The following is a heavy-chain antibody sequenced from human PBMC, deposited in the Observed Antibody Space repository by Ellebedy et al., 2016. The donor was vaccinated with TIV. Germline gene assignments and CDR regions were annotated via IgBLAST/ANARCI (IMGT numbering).Heavy chain of an antibody. CDR2: ISYDGSNK. J-gene: IGHJ6*02. D-gene: IGHD2/OR15-2a*01. CDR1: GFTFSSYG. V-gene: IGHV3-30*18. CDR3: AKEIARSYGMDV. Sequence: GGSLRLSSAASGFTFSSYGMHWVRQAPGKGLEWVAVISYDGSNKYYADSVKGRFTISRDNSKNTLYLQMNSLRAEDTAVYYCAKEIARSYGMDVWGQGTTVTVSS.